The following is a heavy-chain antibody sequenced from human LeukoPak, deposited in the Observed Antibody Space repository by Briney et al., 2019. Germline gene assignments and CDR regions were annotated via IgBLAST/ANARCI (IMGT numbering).Heavy chain of an antibody. D-gene: IGHD4-17*01. V-gene: IGHV4-59*12. CDR1: GGSISSYY. Sequence: SETLPLTCTVSGGSISSYYWSWIRQPPGKGLEWIGYIYYSGSTNYNPSLKSRVTISVDTPKNQFSLKLSSVTAAGTAVYYCAREGPPTVNTFIETIFYYYMDVWGKGTTVTVSS. CDR3: AREGPPTVNTFIETIFYYYMDV. J-gene: IGHJ6*03. CDR2: IYYSGST.